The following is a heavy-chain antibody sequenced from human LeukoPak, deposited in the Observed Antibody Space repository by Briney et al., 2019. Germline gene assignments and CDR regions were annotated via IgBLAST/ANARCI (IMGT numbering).Heavy chain of an antibody. CDR3: ARIIAAAGTIYYYYYMDV. CDR2: IYSGGRT. V-gene: IGHV3-66*01. CDR1: GFTVSSKY. D-gene: IGHD6-13*01. J-gene: IGHJ6*03. Sequence: QSGGSLRLSCAASGFTVSSKYMSWVRQPPGKGLEWVSVIYSGGRTYYADSVRGRLTSSRDKSKNTLYLQMNSLRAEDTAVYYCARIIAAAGTIYYYYYMDVWGKGTTVTISS.